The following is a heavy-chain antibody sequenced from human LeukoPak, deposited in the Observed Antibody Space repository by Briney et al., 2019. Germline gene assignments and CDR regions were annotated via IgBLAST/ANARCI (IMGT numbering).Heavy chain of an antibody. Sequence: GGSLRLSCAASGFTFGSYAMSWVRQAPGKGLEWVSAISGSGGSTYYADSVKGRFTISRDNSKNTLYLQMNSLRAEDTAVYYCASARLGYCSSTSCYGEFDPWGQGTLVTVSS. J-gene: IGHJ5*02. CDR1: GFTFGSYA. V-gene: IGHV3-23*01. CDR3: ASARLGYCSSTSCYGEFDP. CDR2: ISGSGGST. D-gene: IGHD2-2*01.